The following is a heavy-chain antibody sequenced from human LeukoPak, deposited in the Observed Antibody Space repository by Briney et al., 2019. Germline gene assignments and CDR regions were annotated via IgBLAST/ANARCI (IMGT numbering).Heavy chain of an antibody. CDR1: GFTFSSYA. J-gene: IGHJ4*02. Sequence: GGSLRLSCAASGFTFSSYAMHWVRQAPGKGLEWVAVISYDGSNKYYADSVKGRFTISRDNSKNTLYLQMNSLRAEDTAVYYCAKSGITEGYWGQGTLVTVSS. CDR3: AKSGITEGY. V-gene: IGHV3-30-3*01. D-gene: IGHD1-20*01. CDR2: ISYDGSNK.